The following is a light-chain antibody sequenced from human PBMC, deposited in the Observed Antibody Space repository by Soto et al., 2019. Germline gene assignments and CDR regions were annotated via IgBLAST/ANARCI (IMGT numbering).Light chain of an antibody. Sequence: EIVLTQSPGTLSLSPGERATLSCRASQSVSSSYLAWYQQKPGQAPRLLIYGASGRATGIPARFSGSGSGTDFTLTISSLEPEDFAVYYCQQRSNWPPFGQGTKLEIK. CDR2: GAS. CDR3: QQRSNWPP. J-gene: IGKJ2*01. V-gene: IGKV3D-20*02. CDR1: QSVSSSY.